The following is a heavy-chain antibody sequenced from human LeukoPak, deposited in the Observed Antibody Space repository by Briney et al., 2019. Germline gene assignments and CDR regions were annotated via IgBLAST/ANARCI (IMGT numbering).Heavy chain of an antibody. V-gene: IGHV4-39*01. Sequence: SETLSLTCTVSGGSIRSSYYYWGWIRQPPGKGLEWIGSIYDSGSTYYNPSLKSRVTISVDTSKNQFSLKLNSVTAADTAVYYCARVRDAFDIWGQGTMVTVSS. CDR2: IYDSGST. CDR3: ARVRDAFDI. CDR1: GGSIRSSYYY. J-gene: IGHJ3*02.